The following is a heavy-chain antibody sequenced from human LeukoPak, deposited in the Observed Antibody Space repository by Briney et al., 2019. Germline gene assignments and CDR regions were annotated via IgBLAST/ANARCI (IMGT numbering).Heavy chain of an antibody. CDR2: IHYGGST. J-gene: IGHJ6*02. D-gene: IGHD6-19*01. Sequence: SEILSLTCTVSSGSISSRNYYWGWIRQPPGKGLEWIGSIHYGGSTYYNPSLKSPDTISVDTSKNQFSLRLSSVIAADTAVYYCARRSGWMEYYYYGMDVWGQGTTVTV. V-gene: IGHV4-39*01. CDR1: SGSISSRNYY. CDR3: ARRSGWMEYYYYGMDV.